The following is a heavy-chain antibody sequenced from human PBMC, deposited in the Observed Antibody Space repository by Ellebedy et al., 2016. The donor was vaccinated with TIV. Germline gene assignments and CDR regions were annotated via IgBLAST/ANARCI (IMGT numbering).Heavy chain of an antibody. D-gene: IGHD4-17*01. V-gene: IGHV3-23*01. CDR3: ARGSAVTRVYYYYYYGMDV. CDR1: GFTFSSYA. CDR2: ISGSGGST. Sequence: GESLKISXSASGFTFSSYAMSWVRQAPGKGLEWISAISGSGGSTYYADSVKGRFTISRDNSKNTLYLQMNSLRAEDTAVYYCARGSAVTRVYYYYYYGMDVWGQGTTVTVSS. J-gene: IGHJ6*02.